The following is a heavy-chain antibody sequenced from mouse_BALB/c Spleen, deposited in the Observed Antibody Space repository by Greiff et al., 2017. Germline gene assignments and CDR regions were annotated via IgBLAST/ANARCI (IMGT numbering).Heavy chain of an antibody. CDR2: INPSNGRT. D-gene: IGHD1-1*01. Sequence: VKLQQPGAELVKPGASVKLSCKASGYTFTSYWMHWVKQRPGQGLEWIGEINPSNGRTNYNEKFKSKATLTVDKSSSTAYMQLSSLTSEDSAVYYCARWGRLYYFDYWGQGTTLTVSS. V-gene: IGHV1S81*02. CDR3: ARWGRLYYFDY. CDR1: GYTFTSYW. J-gene: IGHJ2*01.